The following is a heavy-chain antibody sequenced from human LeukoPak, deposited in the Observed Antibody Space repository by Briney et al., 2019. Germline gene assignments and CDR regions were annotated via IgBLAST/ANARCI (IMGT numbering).Heavy chain of an antibody. J-gene: IGHJ4*02. D-gene: IGHD3-22*01. CDR3: AREPYDSSGYHSEYFDY. Sequence: GGSLRLSCAASGFTFSSYEMNWVRQAPGKGLEWVSYISSSGSTIYYADSVKGRFTISRDNAKNSLYLQMNSLRAEDTAVYYCAREPYDSSGYHSEYFDYWGQGTLVTVSS. CDR2: ISSSGSTI. CDR1: GFTFSSYE. V-gene: IGHV3-48*03.